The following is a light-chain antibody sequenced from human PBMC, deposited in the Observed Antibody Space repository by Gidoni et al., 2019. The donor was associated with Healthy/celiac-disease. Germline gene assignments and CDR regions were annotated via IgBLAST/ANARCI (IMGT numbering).Light chain of an antibody. CDR2: AAS. V-gene: IGKV1-9*01. Sequence: DIQLTRSPSFLSASVGDRVTITCRASQDISSYLAWYQQKPGKAPELLLYAASILQSGVPSRFSGRGSGTEFTLTISSLQPADFATYYCQQLNSYAFGQGTKVDSK. J-gene: IGKJ2*01. CDR1: QDISSY. CDR3: QQLNSYA.